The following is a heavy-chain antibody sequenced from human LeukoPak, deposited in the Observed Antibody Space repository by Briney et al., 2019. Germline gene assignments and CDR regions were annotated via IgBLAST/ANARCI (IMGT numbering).Heavy chain of an antibody. Sequence: GGSLRLSCVTTGFTFSKYGMHWVRQAPGKGLEWVSSISSSSSYIYYADSMKGRFTISRDNAKNSLYLQMNSLRAEDTAVYYCARTERPVRYETILSHMDVWGKGTTVTVSS. J-gene: IGHJ6*03. CDR3: ARTERPVRYETILSHMDV. CDR2: ISSSSSYI. D-gene: IGHD2/OR15-2a*01. CDR1: GFTFSKYG. V-gene: IGHV3-21*01.